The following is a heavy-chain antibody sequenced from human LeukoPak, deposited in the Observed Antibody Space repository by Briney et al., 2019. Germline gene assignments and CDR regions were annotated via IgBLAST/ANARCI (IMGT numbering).Heavy chain of an antibody. CDR3: ARDYGSPEYYYGMDV. CDR2: IYYSGST. V-gene: IGHV4-31*03. Sequence: SETLSLTCTVSGGSISSGGHYWRWIRQHPGKGLEWIGYIYYSGSTYYNPSLKSRVTISVDTSKNQFSLKLSSVTAADTAVYYCARDYGSPEYYYGMDVWGQGTTVTVSS. J-gene: IGHJ6*02. D-gene: IGHD3-10*01. CDR1: GGSISSGGHY.